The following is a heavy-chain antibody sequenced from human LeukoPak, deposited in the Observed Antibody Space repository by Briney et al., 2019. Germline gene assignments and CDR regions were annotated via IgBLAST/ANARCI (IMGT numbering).Heavy chain of an antibody. CDR3: ARAVGLAGWKAYYYYYMDV. J-gene: IGHJ6*03. D-gene: IGHD6-19*01. V-gene: IGHV4-39*01. CDR1: GGSISSSSYY. Sequence: SETLSLTCTVSGGSISSSSYYWGWIRQPPGKGLEWIGSIYYSGSTYYNPSLKSRVTISVDTSKNQFSLQLNSVTPEDTAVYYCARAVGLAGWKAYYYYYMDVWGKGTTVTVSS. CDR2: IYYSGST.